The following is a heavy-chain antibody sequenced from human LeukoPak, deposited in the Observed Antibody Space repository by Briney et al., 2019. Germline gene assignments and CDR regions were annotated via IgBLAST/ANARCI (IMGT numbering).Heavy chain of an antibody. CDR2: ISGSGGTT. V-gene: IGHV3-23*01. Sequence: PGGSLRLSCVASGFTFSSYAMSWVRQAPGKGLEWVSTISGSGGTTYSADSVKGRFTISRDKCKNTLDLQMNSLIAEDTAVYYCAKDVDRVSSKGWFHPWGQGTLVSVSS. J-gene: IGHJ5*02. CDR3: AKDVDRVSSKGWFHP. CDR1: GFTFSSYA. D-gene: IGHD5/OR15-5a*01.